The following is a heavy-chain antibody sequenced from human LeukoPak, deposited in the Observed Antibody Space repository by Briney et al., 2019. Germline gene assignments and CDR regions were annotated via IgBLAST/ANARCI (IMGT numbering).Heavy chain of an antibody. J-gene: IGHJ4*02. D-gene: IGHD2-15*01. V-gene: IGHV3-23*01. CDR3: AKDVYCSGGSCYSSPSEYYFDY. CDR1: GFTFSSYA. CDR2: ISGSGGST. Sequence: GGSLRLSCAASGFTFSSYAMSWVRQAPGKGLEWVSAISGSGGSTYYADSVKGRFTISRDNSKNTLYLQMNSLRAEDTAVSYCAKDVYCSGGSCYSSPSEYYFDYWGQGTLVTVSS.